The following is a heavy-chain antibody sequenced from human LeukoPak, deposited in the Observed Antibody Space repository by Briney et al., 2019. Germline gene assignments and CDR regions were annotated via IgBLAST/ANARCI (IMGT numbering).Heavy chain of an antibody. V-gene: IGHV3-33*01. J-gene: IGHJ3*02. CDR2: IWYDGSNK. CDR3: AREGASGAFDI. CDR1: GFTFSSYG. Sequence: PGRSLRLSCAASGFTFSSYGMHWVRQAPGKGLEWVAVIWYDGSNKYYADSVKGRFTISRDNSKNTLYLQMNGLRAEDTAVYYCAREGASGAFDIWGQGTMVTVSS. D-gene: IGHD6-19*01.